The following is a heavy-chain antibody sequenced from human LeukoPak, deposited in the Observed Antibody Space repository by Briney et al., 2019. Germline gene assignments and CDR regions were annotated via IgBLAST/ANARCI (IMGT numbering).Heavy chain of an antibody. Sequence: SETLSLTCTVSGSSISNDGCYWNWIRQHPGKGLEWIGYIYYSGSTHHSPSLKSRVTISVDTSKNQFSLKLSSVTAADTAVYYCARSLSPYDYHDYWGQGTLVTVSS. CDR2: IYYSGST. CDR1: GSSISNDGCY. CDR3: ARSLSPYDYHDY. D-gene: IGHD5-12*01. V-gene: IGHV4-31*03. J-gene: IGHJ4*02.